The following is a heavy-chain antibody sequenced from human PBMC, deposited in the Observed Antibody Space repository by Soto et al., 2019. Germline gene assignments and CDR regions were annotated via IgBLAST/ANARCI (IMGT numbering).Heavy chain of an antibody. J-gene: IGHJ6*02. CDR2: IVVASGQT. Sequence: SVKVSCKASGSGFIRSGIQWVRQAHEQRLEWIGWIVVASGQTNYAQNFRGRVAITRDTSTATAYIELTGLTSEDTAVYFCSADRPDIGVGWWVWGQGTTVTVSS. CDR1: GSGFIRSG. V-gene: IGHV1-58*02. CDR3: SADRPDIGVGWWV. D-gene: IGHD2-15*01.